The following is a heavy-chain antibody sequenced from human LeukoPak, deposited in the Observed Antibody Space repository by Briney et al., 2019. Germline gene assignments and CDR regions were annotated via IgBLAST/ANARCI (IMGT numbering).Heavy chain of an antibody. CDR1: GYYFRNAY. J-gene: IGHJ4*02. Sequence: GGSLRLSCELSGYYFRNAYLNWVRQAPGKGLEWVGHIKRKTNGGTADYAAPVKGRFTISRDDSKNTLYLQMNTLKTEDTAAYYCTTDFPDYFHSWGQGTLVTVSS. CDR2: IKRKTNGGTA. CDR3: TTDFPDYFHS. V-gene: IGHV3-15*01.